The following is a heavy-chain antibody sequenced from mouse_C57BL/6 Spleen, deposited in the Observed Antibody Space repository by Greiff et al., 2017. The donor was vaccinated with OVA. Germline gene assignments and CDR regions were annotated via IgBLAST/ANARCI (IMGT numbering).Heavy chain of an antibody. CDR3: ARRTVYYYGRGWYFDV. CDR2: IYWDDDK. V-gene: IGHV8-12*01. J-gene: IGHJ1*03. D-gene: IGHD1-1*01. CDR1: GFSLSTSGMG. Sequence: QVTLKESGPGILQSSQTLSLTCSFSGFSLSTSGMGVSWIRQPSGTGLEWLAHIYWDDDKRYNPSLKSRLTISKDTSRNQVFLKITSVDTADTATYYCARRTVYYYGRGWYFDVWGTGTTVTVSS.